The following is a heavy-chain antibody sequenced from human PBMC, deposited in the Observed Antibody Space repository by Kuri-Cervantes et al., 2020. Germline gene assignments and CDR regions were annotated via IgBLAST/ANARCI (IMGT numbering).Heavy chain of an antibody. CDR3: ATVGRAARPGY. D-gene: IGHD6-6*01. J-gene: IGHJ4*02. V-gene: IGHV3-23*01. Sequence: GESLKISCAASGFTFDNYAMSWVRQAPGKGLEWVSSISGSGGSTYYADSVKGRFTMSRDNAKNSLYLQMNSLRAEDTAVYYCATVGRAARPGYWGQGTLVTVSS. CDR2: ISGSGGST. CDR1: GFTFDNYA.